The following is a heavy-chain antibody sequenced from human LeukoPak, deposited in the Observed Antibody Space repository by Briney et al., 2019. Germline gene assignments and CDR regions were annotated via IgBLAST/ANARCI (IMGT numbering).Heavy chain of an antibody. CDR1: GFTFSSYA. Sequence: AGGSLRLSCAASGFTFSSYAMSWVRQAPGKGLEWVSAISGSGGGTYYADSVKGRFTISRDNSKSTLYLQMNSLRAEDTAVYYCAKEKKRITMIVVVIRSNWFDPWGQGTLVTVSS. V-gene: IGHV3-23*01. CDR3: AKEKKRITMIVVVIRSNWFDP. D-gene: IGHD3-22*01. J-gene: IGHJ5*02. CDR2: ISGSGGGT.